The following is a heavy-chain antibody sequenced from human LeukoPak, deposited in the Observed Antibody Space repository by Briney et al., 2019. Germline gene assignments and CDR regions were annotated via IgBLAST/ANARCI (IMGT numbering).Heavy chain of an antibody. J-gene: IGHJ4*02. Sequence: ASVKVSCKVSGYTLTELSMHWVRQAPGKGLEWMGGFDPEDGETIYAQKFQGRVTMTEDTSTDTAYMELSSLRSEDTAVYYCATGGAYDFWTGYYYSFDYWRQGTLVTVSS. CDR1: GYTLTELS. CDR2: FDPEDGET. V-gene: IGHV1-24*01. CDR3: ATGGAYDFWTGYYYSFDY. D-gene: IGHD3-3*01.